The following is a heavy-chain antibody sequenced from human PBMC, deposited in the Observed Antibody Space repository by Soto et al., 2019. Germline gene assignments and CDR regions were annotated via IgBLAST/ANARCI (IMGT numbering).Heavy chain of an antibody. CDR1: GYSLTSYG. CDR2: ISGHDGNT. J-gene: IGHJ4*02. V-gene: IGHV1-18*01. D-gene: IGHD2-2*01. Sequence: QVQLVQSGAEVKMPGASVKVSCKASGYSLTSYGISWVRQAPGQGLEWMGWISGHDGNTKYTQKLQGRVTVTTDTSTSTAYMDLRSLRSEDTAVYYCAREYCSSASCYGPDFWGQGTLVTVSS. CDR3: AREYCSSASCYGPDF.